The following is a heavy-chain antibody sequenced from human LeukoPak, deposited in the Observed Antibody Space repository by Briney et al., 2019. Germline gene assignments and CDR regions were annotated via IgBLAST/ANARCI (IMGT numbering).Heavy chain of an antibody. Sequence: SVKVSCKASGYTFTSYAISWVRQAPGQGLEWMGGIIPIFDTTTYAQKFQGRVTITADESTSTAYMDLSSLRFEDTAVYYCARGMNRGVITSEIYFDYWGQGTLVTVSS. J-gene: IGHJ4*02. V-gene: IGHV1-69*13. CDR1: GYTFTSYA. D-gene: IGHD3-10*01. CDR3: ARGMNRGVITSEIYFDY. CDR2: IIPIFDTT.